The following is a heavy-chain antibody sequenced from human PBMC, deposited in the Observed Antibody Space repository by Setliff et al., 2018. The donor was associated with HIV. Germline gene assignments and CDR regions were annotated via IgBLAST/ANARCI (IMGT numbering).Heavy chain of an antibody. J-gene: IGHJ3*01. CDR3: ARGEACGGGCHYAFEL. Sequence: SVTLSLTCTVSGDSISSDFFWGWIRQPPGKGLEWIASIYHSGNTYYMPSLQSRVTISVDMSKNQFSLKLNSVTAADTAVYYCARGEACGGGCHYAFELWGRGTMVTVSS. V-gene: IGHV4-38-2*02. CDR2: IYHSGNT. D-gene: IGHD2-21*02. CDR1: GDSISSDFF.